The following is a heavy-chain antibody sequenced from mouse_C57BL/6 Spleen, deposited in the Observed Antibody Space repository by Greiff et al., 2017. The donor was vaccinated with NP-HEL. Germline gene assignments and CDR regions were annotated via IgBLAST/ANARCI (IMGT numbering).Heavy chain of an antibody. Sequence: QVQLKQPGAELVKPGASVKLSCKASGYTFTSYWMHWVKQRPGQGLEWIGMIHPNSGSTNYNEKFKSKATLTVDKSSSTAYMQLSSLTSEDSAVYYCARERVLWYVGDYFDYWGQGTTLTVSS. CDR2: IHPNSGST. CDR3: ARERVLWYVGDYFDY. J-gene: IGHJ2*01. D-gene: IGHD2-1*01. CDR1: GYTFTSYW. V-gene: IGHV1-64*01.